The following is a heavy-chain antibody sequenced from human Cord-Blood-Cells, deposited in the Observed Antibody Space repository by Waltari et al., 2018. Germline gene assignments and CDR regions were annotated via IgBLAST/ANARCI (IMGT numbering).Heavy chain of an antibody. V-gene: IGHV1-69*01. Sequence: QVQLVQSGAEVKKPGSSVKVACKASGGTFSRYVIRWVREAPGQGLEWMGGIIPIFGTANYAQKFQGRVTITADESTSTAYMELSSLRSEDTAVYYCARGSGSYVDAFDIWGQGTMVTVSS. J-gene: IGHJ3*02. CDR3: ARGSGSYVDAFDI. CDR2: IIPIFGTA. D-gene: IGHD1-26*01. CDR1: GGTFSRYV.